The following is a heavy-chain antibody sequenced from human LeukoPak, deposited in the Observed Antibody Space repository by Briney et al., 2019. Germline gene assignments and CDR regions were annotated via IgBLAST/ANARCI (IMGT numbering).Heavy chain of an antibody. Sequence: TSETLSLTCAVSGYSIRSGYHWSWIRQPPGKGLEWIGSIYQSGSTYYNPSLKSRVTISVDTSKNQFSLNPSSVTAADSAVYYCARRDFDSSGYLSFYFDYWGQGTLVTVSS. CDR3: ARRDFDSSGYLSFYFDY. V-gene: IGHV4-38-2*01. D-gene: IGHD3-22*01. CDR2: IYQSGST. CDR1: GYSIRSGYH. J-gene: IGHJ4*02.